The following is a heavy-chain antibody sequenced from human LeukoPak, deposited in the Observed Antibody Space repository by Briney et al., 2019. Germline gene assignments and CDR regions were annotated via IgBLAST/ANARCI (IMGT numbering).Heavy chain of an antibody. V-gene: IGHV3-7*01. CDR3: ARDPYDRGDRYYGAFDI. Sequence: GGSLRLSCEASGFTFSTYWMTWVRQAPGKGLEWVANIKTDGSEKEYVDSVKGRFTISRDNAKNSLYLQMNSLRAEDTAVYYCARDPYDRGDRYYGAFDIWGQGTIVTVSS. J-gene: IGHJ3*02. CDR2: IKTDGSEK. D-gene: IGHD3-22*01. CDR1: GFTFSTYW.